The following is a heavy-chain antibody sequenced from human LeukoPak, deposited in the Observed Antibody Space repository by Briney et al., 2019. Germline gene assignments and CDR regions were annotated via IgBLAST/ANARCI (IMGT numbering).Heavy chain of an antibody. Sequence: GGSLRLSCAASGFTFDDYAMHWVRQAPGKGLEWVSGISWNSGSIGYADSVKGRFTISRDNAKNSLYLQMNSLRAEDTALYYCAKGLGGATNGFDYWGQGTLVTVSS. CDR1: GFTFDDYA. D-gene: IGHD1-26*01. J-gene: IGHJ4*02. CDR2: ISWNSGSI. CDR3: AKGLGGATNGFDY. V-gene: IGHV3-9*01.